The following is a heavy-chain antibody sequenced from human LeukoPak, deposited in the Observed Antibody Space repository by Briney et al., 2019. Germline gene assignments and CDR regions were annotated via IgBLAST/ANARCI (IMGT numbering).Heavy chain of an antibody. J-gene: IGHJ4*02. D-gene: IGHD3-22*01. CDR1: GFTFSRYW. CDR3: VCHYSDTSGGY. V-gene: IGHV3-7*01. CDR2: IKEDGTRL. Sequence: GGSLRLSCAASGFTFSRYWMNWVRQVPGKGLEWVANIKEDGTRLNYVDSVRGRFTISRDNAKGSLYLQMNSLRAEDTAVYYCVCHYSDTSGGYWGQGTLATVSS.